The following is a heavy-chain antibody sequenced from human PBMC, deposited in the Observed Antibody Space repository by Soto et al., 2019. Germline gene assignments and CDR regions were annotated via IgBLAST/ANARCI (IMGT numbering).Heavy chain of an antibody. D-gene: IGHD3-10*01. CDR3: ARWWFGEFFDY. V-gene: IGHV4-59*08. Sequence: SETLSLTCTVSGGSLSSYYWSWIRQPPGKGLEWIGYIYYSGSTYYNPSLKSRVTISVDTSKNQFSLKLCSVTAADTAVYYCARWWFGEFFDYWGQGTLVTVS. J-gene: IGHJ4*02. CDR2: IYYSGST. CDR1: GGSLSSYY.